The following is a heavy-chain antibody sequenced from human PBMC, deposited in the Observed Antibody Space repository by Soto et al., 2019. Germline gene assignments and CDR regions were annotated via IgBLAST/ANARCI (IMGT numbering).Heavy chain of an antibody. J-gene: IGHJ4*02. D-gene: IGHD3-22*01. CDR2: IWYDGSNK. V-gene: IGHV3-33*01. CDR1: GFTFSSYG. CDR3: ARDGYYYDSSGYQPY. Sequence: QVQLVESGGGVVQPGRSLRLSCAASGFTFSSYGMHWVRQAPGKGLEWVAVIWYDGSNKYYADSVNGRFTISRDNSKNTLYLQMNSLRAEDTAVYYCARDGYYYDSSGYQPYWGQGTLVTVSS.